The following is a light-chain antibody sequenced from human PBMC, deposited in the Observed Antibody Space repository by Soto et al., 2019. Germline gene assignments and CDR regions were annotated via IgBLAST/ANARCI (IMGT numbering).Light chain of an antibody. Sequence: EIVMTQSPVTLSASPGERATLACTASQRVNNNVAWYQQEPGHTPRLLIYSASIGATRTPARFSGSWSGSDFTLPISSLQSEDFAVYYCQQYHKWPLTFGPGTKVDIK. CDR3: QQYHKWPLT. CDR2: SAS. J-gene: IGKJ3*01. CDR1: QRVNNN. V-gene: IGKV3-15*01.